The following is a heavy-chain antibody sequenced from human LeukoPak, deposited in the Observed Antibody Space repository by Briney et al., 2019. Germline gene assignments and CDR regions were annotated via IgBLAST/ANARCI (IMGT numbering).Heavy chain of an antibody. Sequence: ASVKVSCKASGYTFTSYDIYWVRQATGQGLEWMGWMNPNSGNTGYAQKFQGRVTMTRNTSISTAYMELSSMRSEDTAVYYCARAARRRSGFYYYYMDVWGKGTTVTVSS. D-gene: IGHD3-22*01. V-gene: IGHV1-8*01. CDR3: ARAARRRSGFYYYYMDV. J-gene: IGHJ6*03. CDR2: MNPNSGNT. CDR1: GYTFTSYD.